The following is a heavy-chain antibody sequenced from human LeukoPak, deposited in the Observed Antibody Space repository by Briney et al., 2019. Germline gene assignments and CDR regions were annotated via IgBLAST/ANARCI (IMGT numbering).Heavy chain of an antibody. J-gene: IGHJ5*02. Sequence: SETLSLTCAVSGGSISSGGYSWSWIRQPPGRGLEWIGYIYHSGSTYYNPSLKSRVTISVDRSKNQFSLKLSSVTAADTAVYYCARGKLWFGELFGNWFDPWGQGTLVTVSS. D-gene: IGHD3-10*01. CDR3: ARGKLWFGELFGNWFDP. V-gene: IGHV4-30-2*01. CDR1: GGSISSGGYS. CDR2: IYHSGST.